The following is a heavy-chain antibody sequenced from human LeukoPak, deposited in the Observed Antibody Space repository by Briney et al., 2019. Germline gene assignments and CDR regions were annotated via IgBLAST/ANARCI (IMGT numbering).Heavy chain of an antibody. D-gene: IGHD5-18*01. CDR2: IYYSGST. CDR1: GGSISSGGYS. J-gene: IGHJ6*02. Sequence: SQTLSLTCAVSGGSISSGGYSWSWIRQPPGKGLEWIGYIYYSGSTNYNPSLKSRVTISVDTSKNQFSLKLSSVTAADTAVYYCARVRYSYGPAYSVWGQGTTVTVSS. V-gene: IGHV4-61*08. CDR3: ARVRYSYGPAYSV.